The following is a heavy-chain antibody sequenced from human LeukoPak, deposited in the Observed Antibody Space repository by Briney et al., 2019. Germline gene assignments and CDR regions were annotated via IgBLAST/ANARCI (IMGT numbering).Heavy chain of an antibody. CDR2: IYYSGNT. D-gene: IGHD3-10*01. J-gene: IGHJ4*02. V-gene: IGHV4-39*01. CDR1: GGSISSYY. CDR3: ARHEVRGGRSFDY. Sequence: SSETLSLTCTVSGGSISSYYWGWIRQPPGKGLEWIGTIYYSGNTYYNPSLKSRVTISIDTSNNQFFLKLRSVTAADTAVYYCARHEVRGGRSFDYWGQGTLVTVSS.